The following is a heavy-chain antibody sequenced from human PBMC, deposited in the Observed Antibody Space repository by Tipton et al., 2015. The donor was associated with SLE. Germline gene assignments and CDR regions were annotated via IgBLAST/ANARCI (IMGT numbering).Heavy chain of an antibody. D-gene: IGHD3-16*01. J-gene: IGHJ5*02. Sequence: SLRLSCAASGFTLSSHATSWVRQAPGKGLELVSAISGSGGSTYYADSVKGRFTISRDNSKNTLYLQMNSLRAEDTAVYYCAKDDYVWGSPYAPTWSQGSLVAVSS. CDR2: ISGSGGST. V-gene: IGHV3-23*01. CDR1: GFTLSSHA. CDR3: AKDDYVWGSPYAPT.